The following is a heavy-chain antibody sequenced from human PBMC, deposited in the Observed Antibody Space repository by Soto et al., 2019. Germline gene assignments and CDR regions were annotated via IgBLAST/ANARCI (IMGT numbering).Heavy chain of an antibody. Sequence: GASVKVSCKASGYTFTGYYMHWVRQAPGQGLEWMGWINPNSGGTNYAQKFQGRVTMTRDTSISTAYMELSRLRSDDTAVYYCARVYYDSSGYYSPYYYGMDVWGQGTTVTVSS. CDR2: INPNSGGT. V-gene: IGHV1-2*02. CDR3: ARVYYDSSGYYSPYYYGMDV. J-gene: IGHJ6*02. D-gene: IGHD3-22*01. CDR1: GYTFTGYY.